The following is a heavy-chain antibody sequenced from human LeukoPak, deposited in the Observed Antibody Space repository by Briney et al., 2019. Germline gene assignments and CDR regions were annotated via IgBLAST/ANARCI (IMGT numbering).Heavy chain of an antibody. J-gene: IGHJ4*02. CDR3: ARDVQMLRQWVVWISFDY. D-gene: IGHD6-19*01. CDR1: GFTFNNYH. Sequence: PGGSLRLSCAASGFTFNNYHMNWVRQAPGKGLEWVSSISSSSSHIYYAESVKGRFTISRDNAKNSLCLQMNSLRAEDTAVYYCARDVQMLRQWVVWISFDYWGQGTLVTVSS. V-gene: IGHV3-21*01. CDR2: ISSSSSHI.